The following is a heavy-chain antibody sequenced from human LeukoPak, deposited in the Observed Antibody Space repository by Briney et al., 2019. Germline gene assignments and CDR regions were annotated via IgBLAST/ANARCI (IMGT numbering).Heavy chain of an antibody. CDR2: ISYDGSNK. Sequence: GGSQRLSCAASGFTFSSYAMHWVRQAPGKGLEWVAVISYDGSNKYYADSVKGRFTISRDNSKNTLHLQMNTLRAEDTAVYYCASRIATAGSVDYWGQGTLVTVSS. D-gene: IGHD6-13*01. V-gene: IGHV3-30*14. CDR3: ASRIATAGSVDY. CDR1: GFTFSSYA. J-gene: IGHJ4*02.